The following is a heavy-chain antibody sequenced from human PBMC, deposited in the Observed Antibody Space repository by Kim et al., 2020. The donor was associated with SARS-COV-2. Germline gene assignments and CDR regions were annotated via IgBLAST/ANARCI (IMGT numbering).Heavy chain of an antibody. CDR1: GFTFSSYG. CDR3: AKGAYDYGNHYFDN. CDR2: IKGTDGST. V-gene: IGHV3-23*01. D-gene: IGHD5-18*01. J-gene: IGHJ4*02. Sequence: GGSLRLSCAASGFTFSSYGMSWVRQAPGQGLEWIAAIKGTDGSTYYPDSVKGRFTISRDNSKNTLYLQINSLRAEDTAVYYCAKGAYDYGNHYFDNWGQGTLVTVSS.